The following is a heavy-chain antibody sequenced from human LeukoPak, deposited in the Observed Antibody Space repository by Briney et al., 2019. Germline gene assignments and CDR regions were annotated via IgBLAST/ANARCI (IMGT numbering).Heavy chain of an antibody. D-gene: IGHD3-10*01. CDR2: IWYDGSNK. CDR1: GFTFSSYG. Sequence: GGSLRLSCAASGFTFSSYGMHWVRQAPGKGLEWVAGIWYDGSNKYYADSVKGRFTISRDNSKNTLYLQMNSLRAEDTAVYYCAIEMLGSGSYYNADNWFDLWGQGTLVTVSS. CDR3: AIEMLGSGSYYNADNWFDL. V-gene: IGHV3-33*01. J-gene: IGHJ5*02.